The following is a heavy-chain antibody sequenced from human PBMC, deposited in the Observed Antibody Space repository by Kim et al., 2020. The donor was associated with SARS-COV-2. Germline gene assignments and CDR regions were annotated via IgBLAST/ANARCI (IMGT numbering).Heavy chain of an antibody. J-gene: IGHJ2*01. V-gene: IGHV4-30-2*04. CDR3: ARLRLRDWYFDL. D-gene: IGHD2-15*01. Sequence: YYNPSLKSRVTISVYTCKNQYSLKLSSVTAANTAVYYCARLRLRDWYFDLWGRGTLVTVSS.